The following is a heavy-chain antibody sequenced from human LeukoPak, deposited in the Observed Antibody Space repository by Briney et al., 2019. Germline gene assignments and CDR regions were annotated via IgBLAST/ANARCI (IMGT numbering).Heavy chain of an antibody. Sequence: ASVKVSCKASGYTFTSYAISWVRQAPGQGLEWMGRIIPILGIANYAQKFQGRVTITADKSTSTAYMELSSLRSEDTAVYYCAREAMGSTVTPSGPGNYWGQGTLVTVSS. CDR1: GYTFTSYA. D-gene: IGHD4-17*01. CDR3: AREAMGSTVTPSGPGNY. V-gene: IGHV1-69*04. CDR2: IIPILGIA. J-gene: IGHJ4*02.